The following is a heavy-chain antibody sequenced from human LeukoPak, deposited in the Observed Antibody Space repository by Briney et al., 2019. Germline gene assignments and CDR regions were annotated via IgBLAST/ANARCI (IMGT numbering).Heavy chain of an antibody. CDR3: AREQGYYGSGSYLDWFDP. J-gene: IGHJ5*02. CDR1: GGTFSSYA. CDR2: IIPIFGTA. Sequence: ASVKVSCKASGGTFSSYAISWVRQAPGQGLEWMGRIIPIFGTANYAQKFQGRVTITADESTSTAYMELSSLRSEDTAVYYCAREQGYYGSGSYLDWFDPWGQGTLVTVSS. D-gene: IGHD3-10*01. V-gene: IGHV1-69*13.